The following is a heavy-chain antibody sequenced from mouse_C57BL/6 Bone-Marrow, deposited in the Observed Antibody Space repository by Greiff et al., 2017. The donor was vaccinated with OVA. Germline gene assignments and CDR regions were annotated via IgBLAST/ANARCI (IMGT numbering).Heavy chain of an antibody. D-gene: IGHD2-2*01. V-gene: IGHV8-8*01. CDR2: IWWDDDK. Sequence: QVTLKVSGPGILQPSQTLSLTCSFSGFSLSTFGMGVGWIRQPSGKGLEWLAHIWWDDDKYYNPALKSRLTISKDTSKNQVFLKIANVDTADTATYYCARIAPIYYGYESPLYWYFDVWGTGTTVTVSS. CDR3: ARIAPIYYGYESPLYWYFDV. J-gene: IGHJ1*03. CDR1: GFSLSTFGMG.